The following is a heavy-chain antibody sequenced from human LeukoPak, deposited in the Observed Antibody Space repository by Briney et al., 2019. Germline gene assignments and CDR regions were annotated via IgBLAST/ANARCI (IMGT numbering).Heavy chain of an antibody. J-gene: IGHJ5*02. V-gene: IGHV3-11*05. CDR2: ISSSSSHT. CDR3: AREGGYGSGRGWFDP. CDR1: GFTFSDYY. D-gene: IGHD3-10*01. Sequence: GGSLRLSCAASGFTFSDYYMTWIRQAPGKGLEWVSYISSSSSHTEYADSVKGRFTISRGNAKNSVYLQMNSLRADDTAVYYCAREGGYGSGRGWFDPWGQGTLVTVSS.